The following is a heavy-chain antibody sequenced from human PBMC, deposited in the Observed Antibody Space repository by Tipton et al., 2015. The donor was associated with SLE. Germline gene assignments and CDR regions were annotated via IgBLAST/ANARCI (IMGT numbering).Heavy chain of an antibody. D-gene: IGHD6-13*01. J-gene: IGHJ5*02. CDR2: IDHSGST. CDR1: GYSISSGSY. Sequence: TLSLTCAVSGYSISSGSYWGWIRQPPGKGLEWIGSIDHSGSTHYNPSLKSRVTLSVDTPKNQFSLKLSSVTAADTAVYYCARGGIAAAGIDPWGQGTLVTVSS. CDR3: ARGGIAAAGIDP. V-gene: IGHV4-38-2*01.